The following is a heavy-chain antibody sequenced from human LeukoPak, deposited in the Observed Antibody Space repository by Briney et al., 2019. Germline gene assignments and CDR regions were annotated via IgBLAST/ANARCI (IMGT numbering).Heavy chain of an antibody. J-gene: IGHJ4*02. Sequence: PGGSLRLSCAASGFTFINAWMAWVRQAPGKGLEWVGRIKAKAHGGTTDYAAPVKGRFTISRDDSKNTLYLQMNSLKTEDTAVYYCTTDGVGIEGATFDYWGQGTLVIVSS. D-gene: IGHD1-26*01. V-gene: IGHV3-15*01. CDR2: IKAKAHGGTT. CDR3: TTDGVGIEGATFDY. CDR1: GFTFINAW.